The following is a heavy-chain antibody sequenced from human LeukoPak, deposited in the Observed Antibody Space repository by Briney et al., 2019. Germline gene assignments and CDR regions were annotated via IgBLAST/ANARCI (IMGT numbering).Heavy chain of an antibody. CDR3: XXRQWLVEGAFDI. D-gene: IGHD6-19*01. CDR2: VYDIGST. CDR1: GGSIGSHY. J-gene: IGHJ3*02. Sequence: PLETLSLTCTVSGGSIGSHYWTWIRQTPGKGLEWIGYVYDIGSTKYNPSLKSRVTISVDTSKNQFSLKLSSVTAADTAVYYRXXRQWLVEGAFDIWGQGTMVTVSS. V-gene: IGHV4-4*08.